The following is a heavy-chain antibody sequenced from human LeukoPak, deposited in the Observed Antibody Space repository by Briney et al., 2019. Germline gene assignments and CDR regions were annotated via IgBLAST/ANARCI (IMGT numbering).Heavy chain of an antibody. CDR3: ARDYLVLRFLESPNGAYFDY. D-gene: IGHD3-3*01. V-gene: IGHV3-21*01. J-gene: IGHJ4*02. CDR1: GFTFSSYS. Sequence: GGSLRLSCAASGFTFSSYSMNWVRQAPGKGLEWVSSISSSSSYIYYADSVKGRFTISRDNAKNSLYLQMNSLRAEDTAVYYCARDYLVLRFLESPNGAYFDYWGQGTLVTVSS. CDR2: ISSSSSYI.